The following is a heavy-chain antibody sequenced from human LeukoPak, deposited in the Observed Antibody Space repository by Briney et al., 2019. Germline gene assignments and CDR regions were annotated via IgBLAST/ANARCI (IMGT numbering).Heavy chain of an antibody. CDR3: ARERTYYDFWRGYPKLDY. J-gene: IGHJ4*02. D-gene: IGHD3-3*01. V-gene: IGHV1-18*01. CDR2: ISAYNGNT. CDR1: GYTFTSYG. Sequence: ASVKVSCKASGYTFTSYGISWVRQAPGQGLEWMGWISAYNGNTNYAQKLQGRVTMATDTSTSTAYMELRSLRSDDTAVYYCARERTYYDFWRGYPKLDYWGQGTLVTVSS.